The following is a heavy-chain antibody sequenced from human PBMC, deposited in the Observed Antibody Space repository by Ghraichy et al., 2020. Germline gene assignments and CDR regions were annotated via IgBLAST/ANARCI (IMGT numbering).Heavy chain of an antibody. CDR3: AKALTHYYGSGSEDL. D-gene: IGHD3-10*01. CDR1: GFTFSYFA. CDR2: ISGSGLST. J-gene: IGHJ2*01. V-gene: IGHV3-23*01. Sequence: GGSLRLSCAASGFTFSYFAMSWVRQAPGRGLEWVSGISGSGLSTYYADSVRGRFTISRDNSKNTLYLQMNSLRAEDTAVYYCAKALTHYYGSGSEDLWGRGTLVTVSS.